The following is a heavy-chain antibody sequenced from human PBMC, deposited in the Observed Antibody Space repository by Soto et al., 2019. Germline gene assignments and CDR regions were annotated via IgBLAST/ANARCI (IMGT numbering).Heavy chain of an antibody. J-gene: IGHJ4*02. CDR1: GFTFSSYA. D-gene: IGHD1-1*01. V-gene: IGHV3-30-3*01. CDR3: ARGVPFDY. Sequence: PEGSLRLSCAASGFTFSSYAMHWVRQAPGKGLEWVAVISYDGSNKYYADSVKGRFTISRDNSKNTLYLQMNSLGAEDTAVYYCARGVPFDYWGQGTLVTVSS. CDR2: ISYDGSNK.